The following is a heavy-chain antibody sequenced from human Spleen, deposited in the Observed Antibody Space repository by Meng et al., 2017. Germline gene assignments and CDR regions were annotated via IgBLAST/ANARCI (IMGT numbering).Heavy chain of an antibody. D-gene: IGHD3-22*01. V-gene: IGHV4-34*01. CDR2: INHSGST. CDR1: GGSFSDYY. CDR3: ASLYNYDSSGYI. J-gene: IGHJ3*02. Sequence: SETLSLTCVVSGGSFSDYYWSWIRQPPGKGLEWIGEINHSGSTNYNPSLESRATISVDTSKNQFSLKLSSVTAADTAVYYCASLYNYDSSGYIWGQGTVVTVSS.